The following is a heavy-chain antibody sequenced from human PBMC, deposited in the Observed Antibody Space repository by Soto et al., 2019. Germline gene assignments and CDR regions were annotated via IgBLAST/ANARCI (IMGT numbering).Heavy chain of an antibody. J-gene: IGHJ5*02. D-gene: IGHD2-2*01. CDR3: ARERAIPFNLFDP. V-gene: IGHV4-59*01. Sequence: PSETLSLTCTVSGGSISSYYWSWIRQPPGKGLEWIGYIYYSGSTNYNPSLKSRVTISVDTSKNQFSLKLSSVTAADTAVYYCARERAIPFNLFDPWGQGTLVTVSS. CDR1: GGSISSYY. CDR2: IYYSGST.